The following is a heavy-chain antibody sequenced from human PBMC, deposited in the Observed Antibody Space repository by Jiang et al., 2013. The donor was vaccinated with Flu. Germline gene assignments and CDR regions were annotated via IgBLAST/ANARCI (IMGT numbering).Heavy chain of an antibody. CDR3: ARGYNWNYGWFDP. Sequence: SGAEVKKPGASVKVSCKASGYNFGDYAIHWVRQAPGQRLEWMGRSNTGSGDSTYSQNFQGRVTISNDTSARTAYMELSSLRSEDTAVYYCARGYNWNYGWFDPWGQGTLVTVSS. CDR2: SNTGSGDS. V-gene: IGHV1-3*04. J-gene: IGHJ5*02. D-gene: IGHD1-7*01. CDR1: GYNFGDYA.